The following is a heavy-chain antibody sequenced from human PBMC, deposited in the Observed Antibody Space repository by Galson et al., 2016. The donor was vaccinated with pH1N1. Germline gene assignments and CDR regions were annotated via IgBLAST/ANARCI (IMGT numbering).Heavy chain of an antibody. J-gene: IGHJ4*02. CDR3: ARRYFDY. Sequence: SLRLSCAASGFNFSNYWMQWVRQAPGKGLQWVANINQDGYKKYYVGSVEGRFTISRDNAKNSLYLQMNNLRDEDTAMYFCARRYFDYWGQGALVTVSS. CDR2: INQDGYKK. CDR1: GFNFSNYW. D-gene: IGHD3-9*01. V-gene: IGHV3-7*01.